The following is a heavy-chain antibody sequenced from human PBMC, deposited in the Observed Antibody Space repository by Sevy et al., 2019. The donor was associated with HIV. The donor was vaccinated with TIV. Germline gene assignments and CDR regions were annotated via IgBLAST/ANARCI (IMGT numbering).Heavy chain of an antibody. J-gene: IGHJ5*01. CDR3: AGGAAAGRWFDS. D-gene: IGHD6-13*01. V-gene: IGHV3-9*01. CDR2: ITWNSGGL. CDR1: GLTVDDYA. Sequence: GGSLRLSCVVSGLTVDDYAMHWVRRPPGKGLEWVSGITWNSGGLGYADSVKGRFTISRDNAKKSLYLQMNSLRIEDTAFYYCAGGAAAGRWFDSWGQGTLVTVSS.